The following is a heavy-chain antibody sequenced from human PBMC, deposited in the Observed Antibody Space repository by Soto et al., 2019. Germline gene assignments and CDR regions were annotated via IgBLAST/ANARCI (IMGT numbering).Heavy chain of an antibody. CDR1: GFTFSSYG. D-gene: IGHD4-4*01. J-gene: IGHJ6*02. Sequence: QVQLVESGGGVVQPGRSLRLSCAASGFTFSSYGMHWVRQAPGKGLEWVAVIWYDGSNKYYADSVKGRFTISRDNSKNTLYLQMNSLRAEDTAVYYCARDADGLQHGIMDVWGQGTTVTVSS. V-gene: IGHV3-33*01. CDR3: ARDADGLQHGIMDV. CDR2: IWYDGSNK.